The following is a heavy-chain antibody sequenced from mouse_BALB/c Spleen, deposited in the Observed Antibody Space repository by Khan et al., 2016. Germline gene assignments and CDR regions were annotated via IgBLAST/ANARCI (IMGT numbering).Heavy chain of an antibody. CDR3: ASPAMTLYWYFDV. J-gene: IGHJ1*01. Sequence: QIQLVQSGPELKKPGETVKISCKASGYTFTNYGMNWVKQAPGKGLKWMGWINTYTGEPTYADDLKGRFAVSLETSAPTTYFQVNHLRNEAAATDFCASPAMTLYWYFDVWGEGTTVTVSS. CDR2: INTYTGEP. CDR1: GYTFTNYG. V-gene: IGHV9-3-1*01.